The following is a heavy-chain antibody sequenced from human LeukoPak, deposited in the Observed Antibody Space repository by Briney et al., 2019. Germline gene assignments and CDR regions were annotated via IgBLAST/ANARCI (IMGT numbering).Heavy chain of an antibody. J-gene: IGHJ3*02. Sequence: GESLKISCKGSGYSFPNYWIGWVRQMPGKGLEWMGIIYPVASDTTYKPSFQGQVTISADKSISTAYLQWSSLKASDTAMYYCARSRAEKVPVWGSYRHHDAFDIWGQGTRVTVSP. CDR1: GYSFPNYW. V-gene: IGHV5-51*01. CDR3: ARSRAEKVPVWGSYRHHDAFDI. D-gene: IGHD3-16*02. CDR2: IYPVASDT.